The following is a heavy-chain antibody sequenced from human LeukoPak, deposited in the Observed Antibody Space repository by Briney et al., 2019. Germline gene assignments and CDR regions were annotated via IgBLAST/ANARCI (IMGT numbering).Heavy chain of an antibody. V-gene: IGHV3-23*01. CDR3: AKNLPGRPFDY. Sequence: GGSLRLSCAASGFTFSNYAMSWVRQAPGKGLEWVSSFGTGNDDTYYADSVKGRFIISRDSFKNTLSLQMNSLRAEDTAIYYCAKNLPGRPFDYWGQGALVTVSS. CDR1: GFTFSNYA. CDR2: FGTGNDDT. J-gene: IGHJ4*02. D-gene: IGHD1-14*01.